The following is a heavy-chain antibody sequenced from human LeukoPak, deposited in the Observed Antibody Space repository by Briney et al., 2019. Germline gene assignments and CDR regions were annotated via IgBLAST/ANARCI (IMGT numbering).Heavy chain of an antibody. J-gene: IGHJ4*02. CDR2: ISSSSSYI. CDR1: GFSLSTYS. CDR3: ARGSDDFWSGLIHY. Sequence: GGSLGLSCAASGFSLSTYSMNWVRQAPGKGPEWVPFISSSSSYIYYADSVKGRFTISRDNAKNSLYLQMNSLRAEDTAVYYCARGSDDFWSGLIHYWGQGTLVTVSS. D-gene: IGHD3-3*01. V-gene: IGHV3-21*01.